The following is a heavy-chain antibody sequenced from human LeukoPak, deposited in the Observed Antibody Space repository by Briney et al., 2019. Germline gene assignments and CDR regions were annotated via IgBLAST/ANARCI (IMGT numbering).Heavy chain of an antibody. CDR3: ARDRVRGNSNPFFDY. V-gene: IGHV4-4*02. D-gene: IGHD4-11*01. CDR1: GGSISSSDW. J-gene: IGHJ4*02. Sequence: SETLSLTCAVSGGSISSSDWWSWVRQPPGKGLEWIGEMHQSGTTNYNPSLKSRVTISVDTSKNQFSLKLSSVTAADTAVYYCARDRVRGNSNPFFDYWGQGTLVTVSS. CDR2: MHQSGTT.